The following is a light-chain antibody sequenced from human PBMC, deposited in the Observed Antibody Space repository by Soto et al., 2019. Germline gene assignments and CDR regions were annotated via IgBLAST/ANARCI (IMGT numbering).Light chain of an antibody. CDR1: QNIGTS. Sequence: IQLTQSPSSLSASVGDRVTITCRASQNIGTSLAWYQQTPGKAPKLLIYVASNLQSGVPSRFSGSGSGTDFTLTISRLEPEDFAVYYCQQYDSSPKTFGQGTKVDIK. J-gene: IGKJ1*01. V-gene: IGKV1-5*01. CDR2: VAS. CDR3: QQYDSSPKT.